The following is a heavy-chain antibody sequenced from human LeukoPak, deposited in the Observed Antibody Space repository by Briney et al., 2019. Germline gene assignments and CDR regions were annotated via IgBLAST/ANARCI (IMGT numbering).Heavy chain of an antibody. CDR3: ARGAMIVVATKYYFDY. D-gene: IGHD3-22*01. Sequence: ASVKVSCKASGYTFTSYDINWVRQATGQGLEWMGWMNPNSGNTGYAQKFQVRVTMTRNTSISTAYMELSSLRSEDTAVYYCARGAMIVVATKYYFDYWGQGTLVTVSS. CDR1: GYTFTSYD. J-gene: IGHJ4*02. V-gene: IGHV1-8*01. CDR2: MNPNSGNT.